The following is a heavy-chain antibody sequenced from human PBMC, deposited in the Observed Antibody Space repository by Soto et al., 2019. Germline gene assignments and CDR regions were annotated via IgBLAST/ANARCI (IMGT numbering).Heavy chain of an antibody. Sequence: EVQLVESGGGLVQPGGSLRLSCAASGFTFSSYWMHWVRQAPGKGLVWVSRINSDGSSTTYADSVKGRFTISRDNDKNTLYLQMNSLRAEDTAVYYCVRVPTGGYAFSLDDYWGQGTLVTVSS. D-gene: IGHD5-12*01. CDR2: INSDGSST. V-gene: IGHV3-74*01. CDR1: GFTFSSYW. J-gene: IGHJ4*02. CDR3: VRVPTGGYAFSLDDY.